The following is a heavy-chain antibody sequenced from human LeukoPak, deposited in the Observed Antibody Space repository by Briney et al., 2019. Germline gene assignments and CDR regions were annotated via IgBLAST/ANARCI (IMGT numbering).Heavy chain of an antibody. CDR3: VKAGCSSTRCYGNY. CDR2: ITSNGGST. D-gene: IGHD2-2*01. Sequence: GGSLRLSCSASGFTFSDYAIHWVRQAPGKGLEYVSGITSNGGSTYYADSVKGRFTISRDNSKNALYLQMSSLGAEDTAVYYCVKAGCSSTRCYGNYWGQGTLVTVSS. CDR1: GFTFSDYA. J-gene: IGHJ4*02. V-gene: IGHV3-64D*09.